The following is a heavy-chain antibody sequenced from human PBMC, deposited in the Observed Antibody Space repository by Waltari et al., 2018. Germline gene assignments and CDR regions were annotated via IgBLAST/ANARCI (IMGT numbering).Heavy chain of an antibody. CDR1: QFTFSTHA. CDR3: AXDAXVTTRVPWFFDX. D-gene: IGHD4-17*01. CDR2: XRGGDXTT. Sequence: EVQXLEXGGGLVQPGGSLXLSCAASQFTFSTHAMSWVRQAPGKGLXWVSSXRGGDXTTIYXDSVKGRFTIXRDNSENTLYLQMTSLRXEDTAVYYXAXDAXVTTRVPWFFDXWGRGTLVTVSS. J-gene: IGHJ2*01. V-gene: IGHV3-23*01.